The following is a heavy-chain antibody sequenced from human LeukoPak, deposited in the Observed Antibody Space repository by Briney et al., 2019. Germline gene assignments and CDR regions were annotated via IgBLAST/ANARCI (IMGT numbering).Heavy chain of an antibody. CDR3: ARGGVGPRGQY. D-gene: IGHD3-16*01. Sequence: SETLSLTCTVSGGSISSSSYYWGWIRQPPGKGLEWIGSIYYSGSTYYNPSLKSRVTISVDTSKNQFSLKLTSVTAADTAVYYCARGGVGPRGQYWGQGTLVTVSS. CDR1: GGSISSSSYY. CDR2: IYYSGST. V-gene: IGHV4-39*01. J-gene: IGHJ1*01.